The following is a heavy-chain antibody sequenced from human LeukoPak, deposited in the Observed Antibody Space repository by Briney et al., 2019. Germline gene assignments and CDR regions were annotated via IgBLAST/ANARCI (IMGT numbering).Heavy chain of an antibody. Sequence: SETLSLTCAVSGGSMNSHYWSWIRQPPGEGLQWIGFIHSNGHSDQNPSLRSRATISLDTSKNQFSLRLSSVTVADTAVYYCARDGARLTGTSGMDVWGHGTTVTVSS. V-gene: IGHV4-59*11. CDR3: ARDGARLTGTSGMDV. D-gene: IGHD4-17*01. J-gene: IGHJ6*02. CDR2: IHSNGHS. CDR1: GGSMNSHY.